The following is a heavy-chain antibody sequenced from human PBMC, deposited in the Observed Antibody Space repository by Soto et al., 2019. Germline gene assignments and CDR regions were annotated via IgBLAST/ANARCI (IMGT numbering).Heavy chain of an antibody. CDR1: GFTFSRNT. CDR2: ITSSGSYV. V-gene: IGHV3-21*01. CDR3: VKDVGIEAMDV. J-gene: IGHJ6*02. D-gene: IGHD2-15*01. Sequence: EVQLVESGGGLVKPGGSLRLSCVTSGFTFSRNTRNWVRQAPGKGLEWVASITSSGSYVYYADSVKGRFSASRDNANNSLSLQMNSLRPDDTAVYFCVKDVGIEAMDVWGQGTTVSVSS.